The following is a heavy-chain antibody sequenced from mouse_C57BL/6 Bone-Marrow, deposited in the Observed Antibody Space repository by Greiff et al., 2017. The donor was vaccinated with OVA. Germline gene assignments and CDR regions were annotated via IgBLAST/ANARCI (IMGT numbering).Heavy chain of an antibody. CDR3: ARGGGNYYGSSPSYAMDY. CDR2: INPNNGGT. V-gene: IGHV1-26*01. D-gene: IGHD1-1*01. Sequence: EVKLQQSGPELVKPGASVKISCKASGYTFTDYYMNWVKQSHGKSLEWIGDINPNNGGTSYNQKFKGKATLTVDKSSSTAYMELRSLTSEDSAVYYCARGGGNYYGSSPSYAMDYWGQGTSVTVSS. J-gene: IGHJ4*01. CDR1: GYTFTDYY.